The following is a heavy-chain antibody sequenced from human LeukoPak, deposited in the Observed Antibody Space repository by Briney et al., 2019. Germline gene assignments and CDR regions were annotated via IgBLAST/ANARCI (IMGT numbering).Heavy chain of an antibody. CDR2: ITSSSSTI. CDR1: GFTFSSYS. V-gene: IGHV3-48*02. Sequence: PGGSLRLSCAASGFTFSSYSMNWVRQAPGKGLEWVSYITSSSSTIYYADSVKGRFTTSRDNAKNSLYLQMSSLRDEDTAVYYCARDRGGSYYNAFDIWGQGTMVTVSS. J-gene: IGHJ3*02. CDR3: ARDRGGSYYNAFDI. D-gene: IGHD1-26*01.